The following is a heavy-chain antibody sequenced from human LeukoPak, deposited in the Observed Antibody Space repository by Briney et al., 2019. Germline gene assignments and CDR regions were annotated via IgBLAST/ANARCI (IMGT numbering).Heavy chain of an antibody. J-gene: IGHJ5*02. CDR3: AKDLMRDRWFGES. V-gene: IGHV3-21*01. CDR1: GFTFSTYS. D-gene: IGHD3-10*01. Sequence: GGSLRLSCAASGFTFSTYSMNWVRQAPGKGLEWVSSITSGSYIYYADSLKGRFTISRDTSRNTLYLQMNTLRLEDTAVYYCAKDLMRDRWFGESWGQGTLVTVSS. CDR2: ITSGSYI.